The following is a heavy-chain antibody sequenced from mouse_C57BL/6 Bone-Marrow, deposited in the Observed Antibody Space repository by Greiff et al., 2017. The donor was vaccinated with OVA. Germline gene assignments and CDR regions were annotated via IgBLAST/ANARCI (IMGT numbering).Heavy chain of an antibody. CDR3: ARRTIYFDY. CDR1: GFTFSSYA. D-gene: IGHD1-1*02. J-gene: IGHJ2*01. CDR2: ISDGGSYT. Sequence: DVQLVESGGGLVKPGGSLKLSCAASGFTFSSYAMSWVRQTPEKRLEWVATISDGGSYTYYPDNVKGRFTISRDNAKNNLYLQMSHLKSEDTAMYYCARRTIYFDYWGQGTTLTVSS. V-gene: IGHV5-4*01.